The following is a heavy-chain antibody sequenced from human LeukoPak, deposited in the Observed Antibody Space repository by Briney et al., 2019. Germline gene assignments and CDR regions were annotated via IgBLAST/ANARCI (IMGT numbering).Heavy chain of an antibody. Sequence: SVKVSCKASGGTFSSYAISWVRQAPGQGLEWMGRIIPILGIANYAQKFQGRVMITADKSTSTAYMELSSLRSEDTAVYYCAREIVVVVAATGAFDIWGQGTMVTVSS. J-gene: IGHJ3*02. D-gene: IGHD2-15*01. CDR1: GGTFSSYA. V-gene: IGHV1-69*04. CDR2: IIPILGIA. CDR3: AREIVVVVAATGAFDI.